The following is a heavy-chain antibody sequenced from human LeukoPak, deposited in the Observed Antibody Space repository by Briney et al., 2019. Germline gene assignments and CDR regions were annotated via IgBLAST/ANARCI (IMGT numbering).Heavy chain of an antibody. CDR1: GGSISSYY. V-gene: IGHV4-59*01. J-gene: IGHJ6*03. Sequence: SETLSLTCTVSGGSISSYYWSWIRQPPGKGLEWIGYIYYRGSTNYNPSLKSRVTISVDTSKNQFSLKLSSVTAADTAVYYCAREGNGGDYYMDVWGKGTTVTISS. D-gene: IGHD1-1*01. CDR2: IYYRGST. CDR3: AREGNGGDYYMDV.